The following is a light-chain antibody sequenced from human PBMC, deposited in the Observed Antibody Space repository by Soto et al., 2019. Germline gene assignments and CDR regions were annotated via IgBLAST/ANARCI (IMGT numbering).Light chain of an antibody. Sequence: QSVLTQPPSASGTPGQRVTISCSGSSSNIGSNTVNWYQQLPGTAPKLLIYSNNQRPSGVPDRFSGSKSGTSASLAISGLQSEDEAEYYCAAWDDSLNGVVFGGGTKRTGL. J-gene: IGLJ2*01. CDR1: SSNIGSNT. CDR2: SNN. V-gene: IGLV1-44*01. CDR3: AAWDDSLNGVV.